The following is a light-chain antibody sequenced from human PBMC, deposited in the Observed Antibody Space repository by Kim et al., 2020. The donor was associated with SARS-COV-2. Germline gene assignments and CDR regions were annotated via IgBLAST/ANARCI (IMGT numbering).Light chain of an antibody. V-gene: IGKV4-1*01. CDR1: QSLLYSSNNQNY. CDR2: WAS. J-gene: IGKJ4*01. CDR3: HQYYSIPPYT. Sequence: DIVMTQSPDSLAVSLGERATINCKSSQSLLYSSNNQNYVAWYQQKPGQPPKLLIYWASTRESGVPDRFSGSGSGTDFTLTISSLQAEDAAVYYCHQYYSIPPYTFGGGTKLEI.